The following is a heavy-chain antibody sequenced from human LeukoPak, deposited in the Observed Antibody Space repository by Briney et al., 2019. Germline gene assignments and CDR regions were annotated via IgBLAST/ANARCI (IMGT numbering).Heavy chain of an antibody. D-gene: IGHD6-19*01. CDR3: AGEAVAGNWFDP. V-gene: IGHV4-59*08. J-gene: IGHJ5*02. CDR1: GGSISSYY. CDR2: VYYTVSP. Sequence: SETLSLTCTVSGGSISSYYWSWIRQPPGKGLEWIGYVYYTVSPNYNPSLKSRVTISVDTSKNQFSLKLSSVTAADTAVYYCAGEAVAGNWFDPWGQGTQVTVSS.